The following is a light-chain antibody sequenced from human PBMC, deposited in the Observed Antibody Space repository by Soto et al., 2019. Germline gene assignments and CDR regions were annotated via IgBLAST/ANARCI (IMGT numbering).Light chain of an antibody. CDR2: GAS. CDR1: QSVSSSY. J-gene: IGKJ5*01. Sequence: EIVLTQSPGTLSLSPGERATLSCRASQSVSSSYLAWYQQKTGQAPRLLIYGASSRATGIPDRFSGSGSGKAFILTISSLGPENLALYYCQRYGSSPITFGQGTRLEIK. CDR3: QRYGSSPIT. V-gene: IGKV3-20*01.